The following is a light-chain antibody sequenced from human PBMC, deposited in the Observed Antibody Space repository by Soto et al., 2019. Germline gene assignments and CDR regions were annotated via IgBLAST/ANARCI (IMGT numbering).Light chain of an antibody. J-gene: IGKJ5*01. CDR1: QGISSY. Sequence: DIQLTQSPSFLSASVGARVTITCRARQGISSYLAWYQQKQGKAPKLLIYAASTLQSGVPSRFSGSGSGTEFTITISSLQPEDFATYYCQQLNSYPITFGQGTRLEIK. V-gene: IGKV1-9*01. CDR3: QQLNSYPIT. CDR2: AAS.